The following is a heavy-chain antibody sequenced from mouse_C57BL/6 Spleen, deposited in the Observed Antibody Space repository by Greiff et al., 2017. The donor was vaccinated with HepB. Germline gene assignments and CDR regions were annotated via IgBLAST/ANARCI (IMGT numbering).Heavy chain of an antibody. Sequence: EVKLVESGPELVKPGASVKIPCKASGYTFTDYNMDWVKQSHGKSLEWIGDINPNNGGTIYNQKFKGKATLTVDKSSSTAYMELRSLTSEDTAVYYCARLYDGYYGVSYWYFDVWGTGTTVTVSS. CDR1: GYTFTDYN. D-gene: IGHD2-3*01. V-gene: IGHV1-18*01. CDR2: INPNNGGT. J-gene: IGHJ1*03. CDR3: ARLYDGYYGVSYWYFDV.